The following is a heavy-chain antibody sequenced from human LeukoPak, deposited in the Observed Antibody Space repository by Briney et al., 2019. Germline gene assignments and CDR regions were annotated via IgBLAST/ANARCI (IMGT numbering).Heavy chain of an antibody. CDR3: VRESYSSSWYADY. J-gene: IGHJ4*02. Sequence: PSETLSLTCTDPGDSISGHYWNWIRQTPGKGLEWIGYIYYSGTTNYNPSLKSRVTISLDTSKNQFSLKLSSVTAADTAVYYCVRESYSSSWYADYWGQGTLVTVSS. CDR1: GDSISGHY. V-gene: IGHV4-59*11. CDR2: IYYSGTT. D-gene: IGHD6-13*01.